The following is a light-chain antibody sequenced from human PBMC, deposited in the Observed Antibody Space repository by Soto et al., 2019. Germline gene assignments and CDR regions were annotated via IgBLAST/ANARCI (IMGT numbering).Light chain of an antibody. CDR3: NSYTSSSTYV. V-gene: IGLV2-14*03. CDR1: SSDVGGFNY. J-gene: IGLJ1*01. Sequence: QAVVTQPASVSGSPGQSITISCTGTSSDVGGFNYVSWYQQHPGKAPKLMIYDVTNRPSGVSYRFSGSKSGNTASLTISGLQAEDAADYYCNSYTSSSTYVFGTGPMLTVL. CDR2: DVT.